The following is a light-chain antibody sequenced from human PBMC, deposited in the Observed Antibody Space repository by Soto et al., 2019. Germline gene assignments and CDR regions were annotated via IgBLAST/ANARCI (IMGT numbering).Light chain of an antibody. CDR2: GAT. Sequence: IQLTQSPSSLSASVGDRVALTCRASQGISTYVAWYQQKPGRAPILLIYGATTLHSGVPSRFSGSGSGTDFPLTISGLEPEDFRTYYCQQLNSFTFGGGTNVEF. J-gene: IGKJ4*01. V-gene: IGKV1-9*01. CDR3: QQLNSFT. CDR1: QGISTY.